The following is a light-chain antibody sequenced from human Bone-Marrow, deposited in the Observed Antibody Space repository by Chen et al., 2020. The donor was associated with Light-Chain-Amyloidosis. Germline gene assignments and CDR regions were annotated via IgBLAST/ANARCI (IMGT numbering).Light chain of an antibody. CDR2: RDT. CDR3: QSADSSGTYEVI. CDR1: DLPTKY. V-gene: IGLV3-25*03. Sequence: SYELTQPPSVSVSPGQTARITCSGDDLPTKYAYWYQQKPGQAPVLVIHRDTERPSGISERFAVSSSGTTATLTINGVQAEDEADYHCQSADSSGTYEVILGGGTKLTVL. J-gene: IGLJ2*01.